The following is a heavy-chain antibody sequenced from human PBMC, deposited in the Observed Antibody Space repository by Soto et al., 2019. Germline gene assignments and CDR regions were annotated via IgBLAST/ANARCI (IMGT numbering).Heavy chain of an antibody. V-gene: IGHV3-23*01. CDR2: ISASAGTR. CDR3: AKRDSSGWYSAFDI. Sequence: EVQLLESGGGLIQPGGSLRLSCSASGFTFSNYAMSWVRQAPGKGLEWVSTISASAGTRYYADSVQGRFTISSDNSNNTLYLQINSLRAEDTAMYYCAKRDSSGWYSAFDIWGQGTLVTVSS. J-gene: IGHJ3*02. CDR1: GFTFSNYA. D-gene: IGHD6-19*01.